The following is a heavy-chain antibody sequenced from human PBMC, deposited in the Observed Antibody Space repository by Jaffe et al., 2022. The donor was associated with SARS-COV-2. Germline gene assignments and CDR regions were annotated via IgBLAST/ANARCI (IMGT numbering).Heavy chain of an antibody. V-gene: IGHV4-61*02. J-gene: IGHJ4*02. CDR1: GGSISSGSYY. Sequence: QVQLQESGPGLVKPSQTLSLTCTVSGGSISSGSYYWSWIRQPAGKGLEWIGRIYTSGSTNYNPSLKSRVTISVDTSKNQFSLKLSSVTAADTAVYYCARDPYSGYDVHWGQGTLVTVSS. CDR3: ARDPYSGYDVH. D-gene: IGHD5-12*01. CDR2: IYTSGST.